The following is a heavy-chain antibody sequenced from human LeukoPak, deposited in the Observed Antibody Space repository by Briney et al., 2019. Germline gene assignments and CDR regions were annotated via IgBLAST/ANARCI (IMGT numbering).Heavy chain of an antibody. J-gene: IGHJ6*02. CDR2: LSSSSSYI. CDR3: ARRKTSRYYYYGMDV. CDR1: RFTFSTYS. V-gene: IGHV3-21*01. Sequence: GGSLRLSCAASRFTFSTYSMNWVRQAPGKGLEWVSSLSSSSSYIYYADSVKGRFTISRDNAKNSMYLQKNSLRGEDTAVYYCARRKTSRYYYYGMDVWGQGTTVTVSS.